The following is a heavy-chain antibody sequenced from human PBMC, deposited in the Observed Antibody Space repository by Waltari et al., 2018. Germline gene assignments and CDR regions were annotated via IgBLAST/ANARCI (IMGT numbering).Heavy chain of an antibody. CDR1: GFTFSSYA. D-gene: IGHD1-1*01. Sequence: QVQLVESGGGAVHPGRSLRLSCAATGFTFSSYAMHWVRQAPGKGLEWVAVISYNGNDKYYTDSVKGRFTISRDNSKNTLYLQMNSLRPEDTAVYYCAKVPGTSQLYYLDNWGQGTLVTVSS. CDR3: AKVPGTSQLYYLDN. V-gene: IGHV3-30*18. J-gene: IGHJ4*02. CDR2: ISYNGNDK.